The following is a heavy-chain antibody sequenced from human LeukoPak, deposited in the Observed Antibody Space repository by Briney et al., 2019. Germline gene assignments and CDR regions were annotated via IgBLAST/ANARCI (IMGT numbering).Heavy chain of an antibody. Sequence: SETLSLTCTVSGGSISSGGSCWSWIRQHPGKGLEWIGYIYYSGSTYYNPSLKSRVTISVDTSKNQFSLKLSSVTAADTAVYYCARVLNLYDSSGYYLGSGGAFDIWGQGTMVTVSS. CDR2: IYYSGST. J-gene: IGHJ3*02. CDR1: GGSISSGGSC. CDR3: ARVLNLYDSSGYYLGSGGAFDI. V-gene: IGHV4-31*03. D-gene: IGHD3-22*01.